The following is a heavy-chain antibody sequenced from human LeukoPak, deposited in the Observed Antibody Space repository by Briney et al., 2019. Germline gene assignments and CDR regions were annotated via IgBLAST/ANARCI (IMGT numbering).Heavy chain of an antibody. V-gene: IGHV3-64D*06. CDR2: ISSHGGST. Sequence: GGSLGLSCLVSGFTFSSYTMHWVRQAPGKGLEYISAISSHGGSTYYADSVKGRFTISRDNSTNTLYLRMSSLRVEDTAVYYCVKDRWADYYGSGTYFDSWGQGTLVTVSS. CDR1: GFTFSSYT. D-gene: IGHD3-10*01. CDR3: VKDRWADYYGSGTYFDS. J-gene: IGHJ4*02.